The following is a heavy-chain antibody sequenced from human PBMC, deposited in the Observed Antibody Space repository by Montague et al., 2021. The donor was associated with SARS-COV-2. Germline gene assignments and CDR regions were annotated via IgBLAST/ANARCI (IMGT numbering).Heavy chain of an antibody. Sequence: SETLSLTCAVSGASITTYYWSWIRQPPGQGLEWIGHIYYNEKTNYNPSLKSRVTISMDTPKNNFSLKVTSVTAADKAIYFCAGGQQINYFDFWGQATLVTVSS. CDR3: AGGQQINYFDF. J-gene: IGHJ4*02. V-gene: IGHV4-59*13. D-gene: IGHD1/OR15-1a*01. CDR2: IYYNEKT. CDR1: GASITTYY.